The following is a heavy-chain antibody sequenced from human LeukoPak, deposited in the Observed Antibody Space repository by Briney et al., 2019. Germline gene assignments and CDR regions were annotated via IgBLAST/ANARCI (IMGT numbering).Heavy chain of an antibody. Sequence: GGSLRLSCAAAGFTFSDSYMSWIRQAPGKGLEYISYISSSGSTIYYADSVKGRFTLSRDNAKNSLSLEMNSLRAEDTAVYYCARGKYSFDYWGQGTLVTVSS. J-gene: IGHJ4*02. CDR1: GFTFSDSY. CDR2: ISSSGSTI. CDR3: ARGKYSFDY. V-gene: IGHV3-11*01.